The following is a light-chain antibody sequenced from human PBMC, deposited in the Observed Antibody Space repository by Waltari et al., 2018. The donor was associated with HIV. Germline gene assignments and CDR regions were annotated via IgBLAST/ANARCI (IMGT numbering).Light chain of an antibody. V-gene: IGKV3-20*01. Sequence: EIVLTQSPGTLSLSPGERATLSCRASQIVSSNYLAWYQQKPGQTPRLLIYGASSRATGIPDRFSGSGSGTDFTLTISGLEPEDFAVYYCQQCGNSPWTSGQGTRVEIK. CDR2: GAS. J-gene: IGKJ1*01. CDR1: QIVSSNY. CDR3: QQCGNSPWT.